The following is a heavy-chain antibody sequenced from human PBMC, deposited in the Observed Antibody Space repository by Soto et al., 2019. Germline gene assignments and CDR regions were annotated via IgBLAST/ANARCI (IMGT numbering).Heavy chain of an antibody. V-gene: IGHV4-31*03. D-gene: IGHD4-17*01. CDR2: IYYSGST. J-gene: IGHJ5*02. Sequence: PSETLSLTCTVSGGSISSGGYYWSWIRQNPGKGLEWIGYIYYSGSTYYNPSLKSRVTISVDTSKNQFSLKLSSVTAADTAVYYCAREISSDYGDYRLFDPWGQGTLVTVSS. CDR3: AREISSDYGDYRLFDP. CDR1: GGSISSGGYY.